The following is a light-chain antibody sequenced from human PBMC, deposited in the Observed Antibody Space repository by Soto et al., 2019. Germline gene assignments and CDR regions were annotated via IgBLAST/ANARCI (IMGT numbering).Light chain of an antibody. CDR3: QQYGSSPPET. CDR2: GAS. Sequence: EIVLTQSPGTLSLSPGERATLSCRASQSVSSSYLAWYQQKPGQAPRLLIYGASSRATGIPDRFSGSGSGTDFTLTISRLEPEDFAVYYCQQYGSSPPETVVQGTKVDIK. CDR1: QSVSSSY. V-gene: IGKV3-20*01. J-gene: IGKJ2*01.